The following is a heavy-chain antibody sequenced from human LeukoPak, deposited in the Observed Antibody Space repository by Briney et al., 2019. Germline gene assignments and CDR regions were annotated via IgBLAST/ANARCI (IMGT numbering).Heavy chain of an antibody. V-gene: IGHV3-23*01. CDR3: AKDNWLPRY. CDR2: ISGSGDVT. CDR1: GFSISNNG. J-gene: IGHJ4*02. Sequence: GGSLRLSCAASGFSISNNGISWVRQAPGKRLEWVSGISGSGDVTWYADSVKGRFTISRDNSKNTLYLQMNSLRAEDTAVYYCAKDNWLPRYWGQGTLVTVSS. D-gene: IGHD6-19*01.